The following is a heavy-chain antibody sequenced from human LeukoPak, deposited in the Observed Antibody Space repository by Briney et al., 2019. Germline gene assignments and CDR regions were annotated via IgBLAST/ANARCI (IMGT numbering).Heavy chain of an antibody. J-gene: IGHJ5*02. V-gene: IGHV1-69*05. D-gene: IGHD2-2*01. CDR3: AREYCSSTSCPINWFDP. CDR2: IIPIFGTA. Sequence: SVKVSCKASGGTFSSYAISWVRQAPGQGLEWMGGIIPIFGTANYAQKFQGRVTITTDESTSTAYMELSSLRSEDTAVYYCAREYCSSTSCPINWFDPWGQGTLVTVSS. CDR1: GGTFSSYA.